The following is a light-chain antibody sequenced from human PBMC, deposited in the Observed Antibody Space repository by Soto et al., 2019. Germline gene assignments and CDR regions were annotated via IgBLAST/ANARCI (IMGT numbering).Light chain of an antibody. J-gene: IGLJ2*01. Sequence: QSALTQPASVSGSPGQSITISCTGTSSDVGGYNHISWCQQHPGKVPQLLIYNVSHRPSGVSNRFSGSKSGNTASLTISGLQAEDEADYHCSSYTTGSPYVVFGGGTKLTVL. CDR3: SSYTTGSPYVV. CDR1: SSDVGGYNH. CDR2: NVS. V-gene: IGLV2-14*01.